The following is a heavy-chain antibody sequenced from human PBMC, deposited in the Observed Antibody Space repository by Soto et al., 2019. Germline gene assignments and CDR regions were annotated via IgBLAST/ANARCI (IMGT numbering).Heavy chain of an antibody. CDR1: GFTVSNYW. V-gene: IGHV3-7*03. D-gene: IGHD3-16*02. CDR3: ARESQNYIWGSYPDY. J-gene: IGHJ4*02. Sequence: GGSLRLSCAASGFTVSNYWMSWVRQAPGKGLEWVANIKQDGNEKYYVDSVKGRFTISRDNAKNSLYLQMNSLRAEDTAVYYCARESQNYIWGSYPDYWGQGTLVTVSS. CDR2: IKQDGNEK.